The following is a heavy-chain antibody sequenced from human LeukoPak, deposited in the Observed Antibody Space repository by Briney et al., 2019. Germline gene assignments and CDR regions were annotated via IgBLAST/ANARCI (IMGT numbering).Heavy chain of an antibody. CDR1: GFTFSTYA. CDR3: AKGRGLAVRPPNEGFFDQ. Sequence: GGSLRLSCAASGFTFSTYAMSWVRQAPGKGLEWVSGNSGSGGSTYYADSVKGRFTISRDNSKSTLYLQMNRLRAEDTAVYYCAKGRGLAVRPPNEGFFDQWGLGTLVTVSS. V-gene: IGHV3-23*01. J-gene: IGHJ4*02. D-gene: IGHD6-6*01. CDR2: NSGSGGST.